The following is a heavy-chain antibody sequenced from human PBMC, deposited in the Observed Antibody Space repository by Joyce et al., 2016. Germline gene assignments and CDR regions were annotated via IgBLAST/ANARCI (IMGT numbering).Heavy chain of an antibody. CDR1: GFTFSNFT. CDR3: AREGSYFDL. CDR2: ISTGSTSM. V-gene: IGHV3-21*06. D-gene: IGHD2-15*01. Sequence: EVQLVESGGGLVKPGGSLTLSCAASGFTFSNFTMNWVRQAPGKGLEWVSAISTGSTSMFYEDSVKGRFTISRDNAKNSLFLQMNSLRAEDTAVYYCAREGSYFDLWGRGTLVTVSS. J-gene: IGHJ2*01.